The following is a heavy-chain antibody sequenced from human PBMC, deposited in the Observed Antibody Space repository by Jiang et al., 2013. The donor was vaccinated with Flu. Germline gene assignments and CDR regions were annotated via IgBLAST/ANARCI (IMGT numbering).Heavy chain of an antibody. CDR3: ARAAWLLYYGDYSFLATSYGYYYGMDV. V-gene: IGHV6-1*01. CDR1: GDSVSSNSAA. D-gene: IGHD4-17*01. Sequence: TSQTLSLTCAISGDSVSSNSAAWNWIRQSPSRGLEWLGRTYYRSKWYNDYAVSVKSRITINPDTSKNQFSLQLNSVTPEDTAVYYCARAAWLLYYGDYSFLATSYGYYYGMDVWGQGTTVTVSS. CDR2: TYYRSKWYN. J-gene: IGHJ6*02.